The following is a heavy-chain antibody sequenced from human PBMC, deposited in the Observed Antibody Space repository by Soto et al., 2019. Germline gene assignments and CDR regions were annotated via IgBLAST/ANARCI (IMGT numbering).Heavy chain of an antibody. CDR2: INPSGGST. Sequence: ASVKVSCKASGYTFTSYYMHWVRQAPGQGLEWMGIINPSGGSTSYAQKFQGRVTMTRDTSTSTAYMELSSLRSEDTAVYYCARVNGGYDFCSGYTRHYYYCMDVWGQGTTVTVSS. J-gene: IGHJ6*02. V-gene: IGHV1-46*01. CDR1: GYTFTSYY. CDR3: ARVNGGYDFCSGYTRHYYYCMDV. D-gene: IGHD3-3*01.